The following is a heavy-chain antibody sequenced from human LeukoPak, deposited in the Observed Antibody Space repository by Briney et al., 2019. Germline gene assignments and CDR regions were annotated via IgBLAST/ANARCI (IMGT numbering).Heavy chain of an antibody. CDR2: INPGRGGT. CDR3: ARGGNSVFGVVDY. D-gene: IGHD3-3*01. Sequence: ASVKVSCTASGYTFTGYYMHWVRQAPGQGLEWMGWINPGRGGTMYAQKYQGRVTMTCDTSISTTYMELRGLRSDDTAVYYCARGGNSVFGVVDYWGQGTLVTVSS. V-gene: IGHV1-2*02. CDR1: GYTFTGYY. J-gene: IGHJ4*02.